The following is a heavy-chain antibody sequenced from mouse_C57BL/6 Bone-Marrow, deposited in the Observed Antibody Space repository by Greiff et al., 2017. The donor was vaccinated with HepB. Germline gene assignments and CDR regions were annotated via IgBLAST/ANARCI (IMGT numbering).Heavy chain of an antibody. J-gene: IGHJ2*01. CDR3: TRGRLGAITTVVAYYFDY. V-gene: IGHV1-15*01. D-gene: IGHD1-1*01. Sequence: VQLQQSGAELVRPGASVTLSCKASGYTFTDYEMHWVKQTPVHGLEWIGAIDPETGGTAYNQKFKGKAILTADKSSSTAYMELRSLTSEDSAVYYCTRGRLGAITTVVAYYFDYWGQGTTLTVSS. CDR1: GYTFTDYE. CDR2: IDPETGGT.